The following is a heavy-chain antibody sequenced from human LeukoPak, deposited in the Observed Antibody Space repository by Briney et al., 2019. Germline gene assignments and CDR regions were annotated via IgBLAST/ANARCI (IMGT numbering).Heavy chain of an antibody. V-gene: IGHV3-23*01. Sequence: PGGSLILSCAASGFTFSSYAMSWVRQAPGKGLEWVSAISGSGGSTYYAASVKGRFTISRDNSKNTLYLQMNSLRAEDTAVYYCAKEIGRITIFGVVKAFDYWGQGTLVTVSS. J-gene: IGHJ4*02. CDR3: AKEIGRITIFGVVKAFDY. CDR2: ISGSGGST. D-gene: IGHD3-3*01. CDR1: GFTFSSYA.